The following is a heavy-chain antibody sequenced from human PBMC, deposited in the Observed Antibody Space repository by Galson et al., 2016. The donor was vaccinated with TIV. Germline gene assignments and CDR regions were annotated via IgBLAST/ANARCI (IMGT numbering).Heavy chain of an antibody. Sequence: SLRLSCAASGFTFNTYWMEWVRQAPGKGLVWVSCISGDGSTTTYADSVKGRFTISRDNAKNTLYVQLKSLRAEVTAVYYCARVVVPHYYHYMDVWGKGTTVTVSS. D-gene: IGHD2-2*01. V-gene: IGHV3-74*01. CDR2: ISGDGSTT. CDR1: GFTFNTYW. J-gene: IGHJ6*03. CDR3: ARVVVPHYYHYMDV.